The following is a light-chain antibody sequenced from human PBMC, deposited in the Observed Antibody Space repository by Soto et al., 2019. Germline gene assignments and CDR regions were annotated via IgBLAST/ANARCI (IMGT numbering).Light chain of an antibody. J-gene: IGKJ1*01. CDR3: QQTLSFPPP. Sequence: IQVTQAPSSVSASVGDRVTITCRASQAIDSWLAWYQQKPGEAPKLLIFTGSLLHSGVPPRFSGSGSGTDFTLTISSLQPEDFATYYCQQTLSFPPPFGQGTKVDIK. V-gene: IGKV1-12*01. CDR2: TGS. CDR1: QAIDSW.